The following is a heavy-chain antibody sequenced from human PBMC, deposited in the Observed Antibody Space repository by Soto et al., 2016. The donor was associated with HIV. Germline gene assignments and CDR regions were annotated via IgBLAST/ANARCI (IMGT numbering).Heavy chain of an antibody. CDR1: GFTFSDYY. J-gene: IGHJ6*02. D-gene: IGHD6-13*01. Sequence: QVQLVESGGGSVKPGGSLRLSCAASGFTFSDYYMSWIRQAPGKGLEWVSYISSSSSYTNYADSVKGRFTISRDDAKNSLYLQMNSLRAEDTAVYYCAREESSTWGRGSYYYGMDVWGQGTTVTVSS. V-gene: IGHV3-11*05. CDR2: ISSSSSYT. CDR3: AREESSTWGRGSYYYGMDV.